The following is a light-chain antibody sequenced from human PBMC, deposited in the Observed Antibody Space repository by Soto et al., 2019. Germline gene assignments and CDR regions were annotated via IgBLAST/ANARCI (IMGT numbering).Light chain of an antibody. V-gene: IGLV2-11*01. Sequence: QSVLTQPRSVSGSPGQSVTISCTGTSNDVGAYNYVSWYQQHPGKAPKLMIYDVNERPSGVPDRFSGSKSGTSATLGITGFQTGDEADYYCGSWDSSLSAYVFGTGTKVTVL. CDR2: DVN. CDR3: GSWDSSLSAYV. J-gene: IGLJ1*01. CDR1: SNDVGAYNY.